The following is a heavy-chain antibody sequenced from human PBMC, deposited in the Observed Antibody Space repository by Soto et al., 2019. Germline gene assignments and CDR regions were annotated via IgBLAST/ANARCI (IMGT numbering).Heavy chain of an antibody. D-gene: IGHD1-1*01. CDR1: GVSLNTADTW. CDR3: VRSRQMESGNDYGLDV. CDR2: YHSGGST. V-gene: IGHV4-30-4*01. Sequence: QVQLQESGSGLVKPSQSLSLTCTVSGVSLNTADTWWSWIRQSPGKGRECIGYYHSGGSTYYDASFRSRVIISADPSSSQFSLKLSSVTVEDTAVYFCVRSRQMESGNDYGLDVWGQGTTVTVPS. J-gene: IGHJ6*02.